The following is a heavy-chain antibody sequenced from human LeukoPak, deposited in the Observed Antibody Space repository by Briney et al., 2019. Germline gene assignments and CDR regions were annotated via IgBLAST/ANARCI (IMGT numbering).Heavy chain of an antibody. J-gene: IGHJ4*02. V-gene: IGHV1-2*02. D-gene: IGHD5-18*01. CDR2: INPNSGGT. CDR1: GYTFTGYY. CDR3: ARDAGGGYKAWYFDY. Sequence: ASVKVSCKASGYTFTGYYMHWVRQAPGQGLEWMGWINPNSGGTNYAQKFQGRVTMTRDTSISTAYMELSRLRSDDTAVYYCARDAGGGYKAWYFDYWGQGTLVTVSS.